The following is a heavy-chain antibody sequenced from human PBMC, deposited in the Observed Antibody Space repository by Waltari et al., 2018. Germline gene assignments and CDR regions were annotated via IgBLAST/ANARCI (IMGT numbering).Heavy chain of an antibody. CDR2: IYYSGST. CDR3: ARGTSLGITGTPIWFDP. D-gene: IGHD1-7*01. V-gene: IGHV4-59*11. Sequence: QVQLQESGPGLVKPSETLSLTCTVSGGSISSHYWSWIRHPPGKGLEWIGYIYYSGSTNYNPSLKSRVTISVDTSKNQFSLKLSSVTAADTAVYYCARGTSLGITGTPIWFDPWGQGTLVTVSS. CDR1: GGSISSHY. J-gene: IGHJ5*02.